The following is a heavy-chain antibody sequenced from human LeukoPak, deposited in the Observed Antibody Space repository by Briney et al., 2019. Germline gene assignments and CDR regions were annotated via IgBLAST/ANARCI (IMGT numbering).Heavy chain of an antibody. J-gene: IGHJ4*02. D-gene: IGHD2-2*01. CDR2: ISSSGSTI. CDR1: GFTFSDYY. V-gene: IGHV3-11*01. Sequence: AGRSLRLSCAASGFTFSDYYMSWIRQAPGKGLEWVSYISSSGSTIYYADSVKGRFTISRDNAKNSLYLQMNSLRAEDTAVYYCAREQGYCSSTSCYDFDYWGQGTLVTVSS. CDR3: AREQGYCSSTSCYDFDY.